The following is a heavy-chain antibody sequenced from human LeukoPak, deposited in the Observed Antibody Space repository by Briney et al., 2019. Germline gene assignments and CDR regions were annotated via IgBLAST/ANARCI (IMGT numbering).Heavy chain of an antibody. D-gene: IGHD3-22*01. CDR3: AREVKVTHYYDSSGYYYFDY. J-gene: IGHJ4*02. Sequence: RASVNVSCKASGGTFSSYAISWVRQAPGQGLEWMGRIIPILGIANYAQKFQGRVTITADKSTSTAYMELSSLRSEDTAVYYCAREVKVTHYYDSSGYYYFDYWGQGTLVTVSS. CDR2: IIPILGIA. CDR1: GGTFSSYA. V-gene: IGHV1-69*04.